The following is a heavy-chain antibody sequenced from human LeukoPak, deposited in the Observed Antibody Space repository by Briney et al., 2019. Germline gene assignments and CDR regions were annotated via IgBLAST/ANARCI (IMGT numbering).Heavy chain of an antibody. J-gene: IGHJ4*02. CDR2: ISYDGSNK. CDR1: GFTFSSYG. D-gene: IGHD6-6*01. CDR3: AKVVPDY. Sequence: GRSLRLSCAASGFTFSSYGMHWVRQTPGKGLEWVAVISYDGSNKYYADSVKGRFTISRGNSKNTLYLQMNSLRAEDTAVYYCAKVVPDYWGQGTLVTVSS. V-gene: IGHV3-30*18.